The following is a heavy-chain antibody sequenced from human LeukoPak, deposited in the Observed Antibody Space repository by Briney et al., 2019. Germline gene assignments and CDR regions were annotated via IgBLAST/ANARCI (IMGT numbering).Heavy chain of an antibody. CDR2: IIPIFGTA. J-gene: IGHJ4*02. Sequence: SVKVSCKASGYTFTNNYLHWVRQAPGQGLEWMGGIIPIFGTANYAQKFQGRVTITADESTSTAYMELSSLRSEDTAVYYCARSPHKIAVAGPYYFDYWGQGTLVTVSS. CDR1: GYTFTNNY. D-gene: IGHD6-19*01. V-gene: IGHV1-69*13. CDR3: ARSPHKIAVAGPYYFDY.